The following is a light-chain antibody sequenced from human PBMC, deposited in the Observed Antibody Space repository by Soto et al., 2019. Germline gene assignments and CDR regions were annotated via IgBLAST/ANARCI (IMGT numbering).Light chain of an antibody. J-gene: IGLJ1*01. CDR3: CSYETSSTYV. CDR2: EGS. V-gene: IGLV2-23*01. CDR1: SSDVGSYNL. Sequence: QSVLTQPASVSGSPGQSITISCTGTSSDVGSYNLVSWYQHHPGKTPKLMIYEGSRRHSGVSNRFSASKSGNTASLTISGLQAEDEAEYYCCSYETSSTYVFGSGTKV.